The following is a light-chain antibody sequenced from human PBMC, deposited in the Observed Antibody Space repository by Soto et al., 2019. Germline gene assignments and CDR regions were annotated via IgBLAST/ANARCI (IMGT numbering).Light chain of an antibody. J-gene: IGLJ2*01. CDR3: SSYTSTKVL. CDR1: SSNIGGNS. Sequence: QSVMTQPPSVSAAPGQKVTISCSGSSSNIGGNSVSWYQQLPGTAPKVMIYEVSDRPSGVSNRFSGSKSGNTASLTISGLQAEDEAHYYCSSYTSTKVLFGGGTKLTVL. CDR2: EVS. V-gene: IGLV2-14*01.